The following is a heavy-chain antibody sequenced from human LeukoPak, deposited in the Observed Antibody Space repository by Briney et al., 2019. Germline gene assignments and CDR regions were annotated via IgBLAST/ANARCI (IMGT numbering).Heavy chain of an antibody. J-gene: IGHJ5*02. CDR1: GYSFTDYY. D-gene: IGHD2-21*01. CDR3: ARADRLHGGPYLIGP. V-gene: IGHV1-2*02. CDR2: INPNSGGT. Sequence: ASVKVSCKTSGYSFTDYYMHWVRQATGQGLEWMGWINPNSGGTSSAQKSQGRVTMTRDTSISTVYMEVSWLTSDDTAIYYCARADRLHGGPYLIGPWGQGTLVTVSS.